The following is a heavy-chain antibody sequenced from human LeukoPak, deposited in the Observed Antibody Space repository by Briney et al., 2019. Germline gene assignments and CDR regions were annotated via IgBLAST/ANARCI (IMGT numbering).Heavy chain of an antibody. J-gene: IGHJ6*03. CDR2: INHSGST. CDR1: GGSFSGYY. Sequence: SETLSLTCAVYGGSFSGYYWSWIRQPPGKGLEWIGEINHSGSTNYNPSLKSRVTISVDTSKNQFSLKLSSVTAADTAVYYCARGRRYYYYMDVWGKGTTVTVSS. CDR3: ARGRRYYYYMDV. V-gene: IGHV4-34*01.